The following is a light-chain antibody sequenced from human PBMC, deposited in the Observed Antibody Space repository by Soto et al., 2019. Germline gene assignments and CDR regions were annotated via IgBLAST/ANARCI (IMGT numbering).Light chain of an antibody. CDR3: QQYSIWRT. J-gene: IGKJ1*01. V-gene: IGKV3-15*01. CDR2: GAS. CDR1: ESGSTN. Sequence: EIVMTQSPATLSLSPGERATLSCRASESGSTNLAWYQQKAGQAPRLIIYGASTRATGIPARFSGSGSGTEFTLTISSLQSEDFAVYYCQQYSIWRTFGQGTKVEIK.